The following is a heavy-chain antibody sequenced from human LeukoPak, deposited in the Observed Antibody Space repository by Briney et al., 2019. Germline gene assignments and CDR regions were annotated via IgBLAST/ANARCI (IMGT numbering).Heavy chain of an antibody. D-gene: IGHD4-17*01. CDR2: IYHSGTT. CDR1: GAFITNSHW. V-gene: IGHV4-4*02. Sequence: PSETLSLTCAVSGAFITNSHWWSWARQPPGEGLEWIGEIYHSGTTNYNPSLQSRATMSVDKSKNQFSLKLSSVTAADTAVYYFATYFYGEYGSYYFDYWGQGTLVTVSS. J-gene: IGHJ4*02. CDR3: ATYFYGEYGSYYFDY.